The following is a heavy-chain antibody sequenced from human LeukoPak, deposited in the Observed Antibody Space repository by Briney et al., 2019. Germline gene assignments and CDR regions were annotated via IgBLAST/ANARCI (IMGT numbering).Heavy chain of an antibody. CDR3: ARVIPPFDY. Sequence: GRSLRLSCEASGFTFSSYSMHWVRQAPGKGLEWVAVISHDERNKYYADSVKGRFTISRDNSKNTLYLQMNSLRAEDTAVYYCARVIPPFDYWGQGTLVTVSS. V-gene: IGHV3-30*04. D-gene: IGHD2-2*02. CDR2: ISHDERNK. CDR1: GFTFSSYS. J-gene: IGHJ4*02.